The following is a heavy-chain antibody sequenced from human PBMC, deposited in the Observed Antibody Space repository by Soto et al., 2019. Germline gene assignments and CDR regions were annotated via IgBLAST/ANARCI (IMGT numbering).Heavy chain of an antibody. V-gene: IGHV3-30*18. CDR1: GFTISDYA. J-gene: IGHJ4*02. CDR3: SKGGRQWLVTSDFNY. Sequence: VQLVESGGGVVQPGRSLRLSCAASGFTISDYAMHWVRQAPGKGLEWVAVVSHDGRNTHYADSVKGRFTISRDSSKNTVPLEMTSLSAEDTAVYYCSKGGRQWLVTSDFNYWGQGALVTVSS. CDR2: VSHDGRNT. D-gene: IGHD6-19*01.